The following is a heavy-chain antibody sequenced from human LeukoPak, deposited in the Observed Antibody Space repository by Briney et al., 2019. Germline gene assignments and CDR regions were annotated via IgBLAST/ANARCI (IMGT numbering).Heavy chain of an antibody. Sequence: ASVKVSCKASGGTFSNFALTWVRQAPGQGLEWMGWINPNSGGTNYAQKFQGRVTMTRDTSISTAYMELSRLRSDDAAVYYCARRLGATDEFDYWGQGTLVTVSS. CDR3: ARRLGATDEFDY. CDR2: INPNSGGT. V-gene: IGHV1-2*02. CDR1: GGTFSNFA. J-gene: IGHJ4*02. D-gene: IGHD1-26*01.